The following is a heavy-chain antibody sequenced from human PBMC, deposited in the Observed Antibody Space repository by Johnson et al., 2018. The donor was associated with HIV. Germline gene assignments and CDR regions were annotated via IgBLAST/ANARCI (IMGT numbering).Heavy chain of an antibody. Sequence: QVQLVESGGGVAQPGGSLRLSCVASGFTFSSYGMHWVRQAPGRGLEWVTFIRNDGNNKYYSDSVTGRFTISRDNSKNTMYLQMNSLRADDTAMYYCAKGFSGWPHDAFDIWGQGTMVTVAS. J-gene: IGHJ3*02. CDR2: IRNDGNNK. CDR3: AKGFSGWPHDAFDI. D-gene: IGHD6-19*01. CDR1: GFTFSSYG. V-gene: IGHV3-30*02.